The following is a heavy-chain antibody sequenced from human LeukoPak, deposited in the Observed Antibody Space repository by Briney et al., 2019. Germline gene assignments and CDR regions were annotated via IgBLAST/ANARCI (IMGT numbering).Heavy chain of an antibody. V-gene: IGHV3-11*03. Sequence: GGSLRLSCAASGFTFSDYYMSWIRQAPGKGLEWVSYISSSSSYTNYADSVKGRFTISRDNAKNSLYLRMNSLRAEDTAVYYCASSISGGQYCGGDCYLHYWGQGTLVTVSS. CDR2: ISSSSSYT. D-gene: IGHD2-21*02. J-gene: IGHJ4*02. CDR1: GFTFSDYY. CDR3: ASSISGGQYCGGDCYLHY.